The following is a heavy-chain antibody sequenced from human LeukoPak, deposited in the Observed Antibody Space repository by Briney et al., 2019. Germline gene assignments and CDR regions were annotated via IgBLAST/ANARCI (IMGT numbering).Heavy chain of an antibody. Sequence: PGGSLRLSCAASGFTFSSYAMSWVRQAPGNGLEWVSGISGSGGSTYYADSVKGRFAISTDNSKNTLYLQMNSLRAEDTAVYYCATRIAVAGGLDYWGQGTLVTVSS. CDR3: ATRIAVAGGLDY. D-gene: IGHD6-19*01. CDR1: GFTFSSYA. J-gene: IGHJ4*02. CDR2: ISGSGGST. V-gene: IGHV3-23*01.